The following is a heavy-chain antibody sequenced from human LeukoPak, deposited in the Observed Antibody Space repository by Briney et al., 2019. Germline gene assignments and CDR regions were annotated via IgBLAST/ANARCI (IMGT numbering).Heavy chain of an antibody. CDR2: IKQDGSEK. CDR3: ARGGNYYYYYGMDV. CDR1: GFTFSSYW. J-gene: IGHJ6*02. V-gene: IGHV3-7*01. Sequence: GGSLRLSCAASGFTFSSYWMSWVRQAPGKGLEWVANIKQDGSEKYYVDSVKGRFTISRDNAKNSLYLQMNSLRAEDTAVYYCARGGNYYYYYGMDVWGQRTTVTVSS.